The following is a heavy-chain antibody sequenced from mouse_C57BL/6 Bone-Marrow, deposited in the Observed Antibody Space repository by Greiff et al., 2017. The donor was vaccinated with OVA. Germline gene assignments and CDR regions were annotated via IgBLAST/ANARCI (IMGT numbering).Heavy chain of an antibody. CDR2: ISDGGSYT. V-gene: IGHV5-4*01. CDR3: ARGPYYYGSSSWFAY. D-gene: IGHD1-1*01. Sequence: VESGGGLVKPGGSLKLSCAASGFTFSSYAMSWFRQTPEKRLEWVATISDGGSYTYYPENVKGRFTISRDNAKNNMYRQMSHLKSEDTAMYYCARGPYYYGSSSWFAYWGQGTLVTVSA. CDR1: GFTFSSYA. J-gene: IGHJ3*01.